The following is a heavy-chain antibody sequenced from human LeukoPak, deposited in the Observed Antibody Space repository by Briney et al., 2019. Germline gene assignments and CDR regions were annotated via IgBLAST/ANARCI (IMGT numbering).Heavy chain of an antibody. CDR3: ARGDYITPFDY. J-gene: IGHJ4*02. Sequence: TSETLSLTCDVQGGSFSGYYWSWIRQPPGKGLEWIGEINHSGSTNYNPSLKSRVTISVDPSKNQFSLKLSSVTAADTAVYYCARGDYITPFDYWGQGTLVTVSS. CDR2: INHSGST. V-gene: IGHV4-34*01. CDR1: GGSFSGYY. D-gene: IGHD3-10*01.